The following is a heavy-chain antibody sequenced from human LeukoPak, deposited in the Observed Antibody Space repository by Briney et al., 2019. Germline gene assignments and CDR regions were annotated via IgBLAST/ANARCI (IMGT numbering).Heavy chain of an antibody. CDR3: AKGRSSWSAFDY. Sequence: PGGSLRLSCAASEFTFSSYAMSWVRQAPGKGLEWVSTMTGSGGSTYYADSVKGRFTISRDNSKNTLYLQMNSLRAEDTAVHYCAKGRSSWSAFDYWGQGTLVTVSS. CDR2: MTGSGGST. J-gene: IGHJ4*02. D-gene: IGHD6-13*01. V-gene: IGHV3-23*01. CDR1: EFTFSSYA.